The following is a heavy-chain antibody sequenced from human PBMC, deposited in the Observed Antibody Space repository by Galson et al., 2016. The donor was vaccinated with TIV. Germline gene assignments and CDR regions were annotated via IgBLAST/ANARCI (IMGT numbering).Heavy chain of an antibody. J-gene: IGHJ6*01. Sequence: SVKVSCKAPGGTFSSNAINWVRQAPGQGLEWMGGIIPIFGTANYAQKFQGRVTITADESTSTAYMELSSLRSEDTAVYYCARRSAAITIFGVDYYYGMDVWGQGTTVTVSS. D-gene: IGHD3-3*01. CDR2: IIPIFGTA. CDR1: GGTFSSNA. CDR3: ARRSAAITIFGVDYYYGMDV. V-gene: IGHV1-69*13.